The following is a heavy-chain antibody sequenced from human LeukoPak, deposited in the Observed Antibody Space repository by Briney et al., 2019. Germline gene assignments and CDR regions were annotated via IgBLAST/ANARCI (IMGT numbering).Heavy chain of an antibody. CDR1: GFTFNTYW. CDR2: ISGSGGST. Sequence: PGGSLRLSCAASGFTFNTYWMHWVRQAPGKGLEWVSAISGSGGSTYYADSVKGRFTISRDNSKNTLYLQMNSLRAEDTAVYYCAKGGLKIIPNGGNWFDPWGQGTLVTVSS. CDR3: AKGGLKIIPNGGNWFDP. D-gene: IGHD3/OR15-3a*01. J-gene: IGHJ5*02. V-gene: IGHV3-23*01.